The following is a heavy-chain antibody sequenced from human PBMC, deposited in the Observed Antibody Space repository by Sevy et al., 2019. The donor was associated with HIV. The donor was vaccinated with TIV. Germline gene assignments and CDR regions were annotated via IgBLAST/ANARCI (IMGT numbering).Heavy chain of an antibody. CDR1: GYTFTGYY. J-gene: IGHJ4*02. CDR2: INPDSGGP. CDR3: VRDDRDGYFDY. Sequence: ASVKVSCKASGYTFTGYYMHWVRQAPGQGLEWMGGINPDSGGPNYAPKFQGRVTLTRDTSISTAYSELSRLKSDDTAVYYCVRDDRDGYFDYWGQGTLVTVSS. V-gene: IGHV1-2*02.